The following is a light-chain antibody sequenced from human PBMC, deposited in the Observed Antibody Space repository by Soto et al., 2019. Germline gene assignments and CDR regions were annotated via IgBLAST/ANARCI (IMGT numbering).Light chain of an antibody. Sequence: EIVMTKSLATLSVSPGERATLSCRASQSLSSSFLAWYQQKPGQAPRLLIYSSSNRATGIPDRFSGSGSGTDFILTISRLEPEDFALYYCGQFVSSPPRTFGQGTKVDIK. V-gene: IGKV3-20*01. J-gene: IGKJ1*01. CDR2: SSS. CDR3: GQFVSSPPRT. CDR1: QSLSSSF.